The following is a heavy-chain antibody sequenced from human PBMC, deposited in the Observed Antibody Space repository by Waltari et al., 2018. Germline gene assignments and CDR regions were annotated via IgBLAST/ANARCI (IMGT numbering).Heavy chain of an antibody. J-gene: IGHJ3*01. CDR1: GGSITSNRHY. V-gene: IGHV4-39*01. D-gene: IGHD6-13*01. CDR3: ATYVGASVGTAAFDV. Sequence: QLHLQESGPGLVKPSETLSLTCSVSGGSITSNRHYWGWIRQPPGKGLEWTGTISYSGATYSSPSLKSRVTISVDTSKNQFSLKLSSVTAADTAVYYCATYVGASVGTAAFDVWGQGTMVTVSS. CDR2: ISYSGAT.